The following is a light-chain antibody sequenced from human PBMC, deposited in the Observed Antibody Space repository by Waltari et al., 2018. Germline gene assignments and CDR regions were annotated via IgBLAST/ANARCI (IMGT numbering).Light chain of an antibody. Sequence: SYELTQPPSVSVSPGQTARIPCSGDALPKKYAYWYQQKSGQAPGLVIYEDSKRPSGIPERFSGSNSGTMATLTISGAQVEDEADYYCYSADSSGNHRVFGGGTKLTIL. CDR3: YSADSSGNHRV. J-gene: IGLJ3*02. CDR2: EDS. CDR1: ALPKKY. V-gene: IGLV3-10*01.